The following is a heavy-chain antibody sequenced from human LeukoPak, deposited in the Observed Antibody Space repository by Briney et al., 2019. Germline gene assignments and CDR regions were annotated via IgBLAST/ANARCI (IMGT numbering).Heavy chain of an antibody. CDR1: GYTFTGYY. Sequence: SVKVSCKASGYTFTGYYMHWVRQAPGQGLEWMGGIIPIFGTANYAQKFQGRVTITADESTSTAYMELSSLRSEDTAVYYCARVLSALGLAPDGYYYDSSGPDDAFDIWGQGTMVTVSS. J-gene: IGHJ3*02. D-gene: IGHD3-22*01. V-gene: IGHV1-69*13. CDR3: ARVLSALGLAPDGYYYDSSGPDDAFDI. CDR2: IIPIFGTA.